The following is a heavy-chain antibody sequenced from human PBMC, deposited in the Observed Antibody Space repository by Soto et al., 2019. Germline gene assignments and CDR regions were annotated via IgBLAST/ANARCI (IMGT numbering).Heavy chain of an antibody. D-gene: IGHD3-16*01. J-gene: IGHJ4*02. CDR2: ISGSGGNT. CDR3: AKGDMIAFGGCYFDY. CDR1: GFTFATYA. Sequence: GGSLRLSCAASGFTFATYAMSWVRQAPGKGLEWVSGISGSGGNTYYADSVKGRFTLSRDNSKNTLYLQMNSVRAEDTALYYCAKGDMIAFGGCYFDYWGQGTLVTVSS. V-gene: IGHV3-23*01.